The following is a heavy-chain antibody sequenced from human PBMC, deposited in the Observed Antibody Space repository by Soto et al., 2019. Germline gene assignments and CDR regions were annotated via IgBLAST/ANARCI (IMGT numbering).Heavy chain of an antibody. CDR2: ISYDGSNK. CDR1: GFTFSSYG. J-gene: IGHJ6*02. D-gene: IGHD4-17*01. Sequence: GGSLRLSCAASGFTFSSYGMHWVRQAPGKGLEWVAVISYDGSNKYYADSVKGRFTISRDNSKNTLYLQMNSLRAEDTAVYYCAKMFHRLPKVTTRGYGMDVWGQGPTVTVYS. V-gene: IGHV3-30*18. CDR3: AKMFHRLPKVTTRGYGMDV.